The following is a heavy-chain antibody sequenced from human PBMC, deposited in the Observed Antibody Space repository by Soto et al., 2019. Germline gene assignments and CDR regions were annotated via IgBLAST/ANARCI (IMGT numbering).Heavy chain of an antibody. Sequence: ASVKVSCKASGYTFTSYAMHLVRQAPGQRLEWMGWINAGNGNTKYSQKFQGRVTITRDTSASTAYMELSSLRSEDTAVYYCARDLPYGIYYYYGMDVWGQGTTVTVSS. V-gene: IGHV1-3*01. CDR3: ARDLPYGIYYYYGMDV. J-gene: IGHJ6*02. D-gene: IGHD4-17*01. CDR2: INAGNGNT. CDR1: GYTFTSYA.